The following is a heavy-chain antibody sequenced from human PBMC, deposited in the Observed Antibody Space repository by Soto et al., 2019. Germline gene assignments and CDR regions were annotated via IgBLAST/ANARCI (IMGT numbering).Heavy chain of an antibody. CDR1: GFTFSDYY. J-gene: IGHJ6*02. V-gene: IGHV3-11*05. CDR2: ISSSSSYT. Sequence: QVQLVESGGGLVKPGGSLRLSCAASGFTFSDYYMSWIRQAPGKGLEWVSYISSSSSYTNYADSVKGRFTISRDNAKNSLYLQMNRLRAEDTAVYCCARGPNGLVRTLGYYYGMDVWCQGTRVTGSS. D-gene: IGHD3-9*01. CDR3: ARGPNGLVRTLGYYYGMDV.